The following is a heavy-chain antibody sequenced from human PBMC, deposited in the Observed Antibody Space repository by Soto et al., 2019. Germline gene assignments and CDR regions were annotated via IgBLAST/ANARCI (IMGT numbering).Heavy chain of an antibody. D-gene: IGHD4-17*01. V-gene: IGHV3-23*01. Sequence: GGSLRLSCAASGITFSSSVMNWVRQAPGKGLEWVSTIRRSGDTTYYADSVRGRFTISRDNSKNTVYLQMYSLRGDDTAVYYCATGHDSGDLLFDHWRQGTLVTVSS. CDR1: GITFSSSV. J-gene: IGHJ4*01. CDR3: ATGHDSGDLLFDH. CDR2: IRRSGDTT.